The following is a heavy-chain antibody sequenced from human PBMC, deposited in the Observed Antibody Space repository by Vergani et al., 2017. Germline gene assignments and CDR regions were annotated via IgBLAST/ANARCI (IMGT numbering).Heavy chain of an antibody. CDR2: INAGNGNT. J-gene: IGHJ4*02. Sequence: QVQLVQSGAEVKKPGASVKVSCKASGYTFTSYAMHWVRQAPGQRLEWMGWINAGNGNTKYSQKFQGRGTITRDTSASTAYMELSSLRSEDTAVYYCARASIAAAGTLDYWGQGTLVTVSS. V-gene: IGHV1-3*01. CDR1: GYTFTSYA. D-gene: IGHD6-13*01. CDR3: ARASIAAAGTLDY.